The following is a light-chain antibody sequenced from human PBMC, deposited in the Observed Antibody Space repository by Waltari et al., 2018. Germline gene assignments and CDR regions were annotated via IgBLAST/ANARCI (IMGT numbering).Light chain of an antibody. CDR2: WAS. J-gene: IGKJ1*01. Sequence: SVLHSSNNKNSFAWYQQKPGQPPKLLIYWASTRKSGVPDRFSGSGSGTDFTLTISSLQAEDVAVYYCQQFQSHLRTFGQGTKVEIK. CDR1: SVLHSSNNKNS. V-gene: IGKV4-1*01. CDR3: QQFQSHLRT.